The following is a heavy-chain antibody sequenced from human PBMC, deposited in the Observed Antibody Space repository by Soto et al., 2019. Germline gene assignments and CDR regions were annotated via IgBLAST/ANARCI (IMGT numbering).Heavy chain of an antibody. CDR2: TRNKANSSTT. Sequence: GGSLRLSCAASGFTFSDHYMDWVRQAPGKGLEWVGRTRNKANSSTTEYAASVKGRFTISRDDSKNSLYLQMNSLKTEDTAVYYCRNWNYVGRDAFDIWGQGTMVTVSS. CDR3: RNWNYVGRDAFDI. CDR1: GFTFSDHY. D-gene: IGHD1-7*01. V-gene: IGHV3-72*01. J-gene: IGHJ3*02.